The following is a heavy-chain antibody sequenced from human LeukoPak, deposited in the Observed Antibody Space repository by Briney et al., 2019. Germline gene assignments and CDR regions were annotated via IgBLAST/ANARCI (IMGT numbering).Heavy chain of an antibody. Sequence: ASVKVSCKASGYTFTSYGISWVRQAPGQGLEWMGWISAYNGNANYAQKLQGRVTMTTDTSTSTAYMELRSLRSDDTAVYYCARRGCSGGSCYSWFDPWGQGTLVTVSS. CDR1: GYTFTSYG. D-gene: IGHD2-15*01. CDR2: ISAYNGNA. V-gene: IGHV1-18*01. J-gene: IGHJ5*02. CDR3: ARRGCSGGSCYSWFDP.